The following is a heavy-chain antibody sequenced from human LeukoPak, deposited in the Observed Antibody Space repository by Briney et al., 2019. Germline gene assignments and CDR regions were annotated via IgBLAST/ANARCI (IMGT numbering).Heavy chain of an antibody. Sequence: GGSLRLSCAASGFTFNNYAMSWVRQAPGKGLEWVANIKQDGSEKYYVDSVKGRFTISRDNAKNSLYLQMNSLRAEDTAVYYCARDRGNWFDPWGQGTLVTVSS. CDR1: GFTFNNYA. V-gene: IGHV3-7*01. CDR2: IKQDGSEK. J-gene: IGHJ5*02. D-gene: IGHD3-10*01. CDR3: ARDRGNWFDP.